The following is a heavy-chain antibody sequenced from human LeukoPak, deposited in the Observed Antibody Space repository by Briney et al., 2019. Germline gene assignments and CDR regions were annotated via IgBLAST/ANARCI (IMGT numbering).Heavy chain of an antibody. CDR2: IKQDESEK. Sequence: PGGSLRLSCTTSGLTFSDFWMAWVRQAPGKGLEWVANIKQDESEKYYADSVRGRFTISRDNAKNSLFLQMDSLRAEDTAVYYCAKSHVSTATGTGRYFDYWGQGTLVTVSS. V-gene: IGHV3-7*03. CDR3: AKSHVSTATGTGRYFDY. D-gene: IGHD3-9*01. J-gene: IGHJ4*02. CDR1: GLTFSDFW.